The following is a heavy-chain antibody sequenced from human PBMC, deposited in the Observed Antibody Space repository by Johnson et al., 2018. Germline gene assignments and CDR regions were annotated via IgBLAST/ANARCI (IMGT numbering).Heavy chain of an antibody. CDR3: ARSYCRGGSCTVKRIFYYMDV. Sequence: QVQLVQSGAEVKKPGASVKFSCKASGYTFTSYYIHWVRQAPGQGLEWMGIINPSGGSTSYAQKFQGRVTMTRDTSTSTVYMELSSLRFEGTAVDYCARSYCRGGSCTVKRIFYYMDVWGRGTTVTVS. CDR2: INPSGGST. J-gene: IGHJ6*03. D-gene: IGHD2-15*01. CDR1: GYTFTSYY. V-gene: IGHV1-46*01.